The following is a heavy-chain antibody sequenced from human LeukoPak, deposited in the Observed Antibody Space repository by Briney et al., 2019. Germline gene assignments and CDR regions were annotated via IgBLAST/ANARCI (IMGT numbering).Heavy chain of an antibody. V-gene: IGHV3-43*02. Sequence: GGSLRLSCAASGFTFDDYAMHWVRQAPGKGLEWVSLISGDGGSTYYADSVKGRFTISRDNSKNSLYLQMNSLRTEDTALYFCAKDINSYGSSAFDIWGQGTMVTASS. J-gene: IGHJ3*02. CDR2: ISGDGGST. CDR3: AKDINSYGSSAFDI. D-gene: IGHD5-18*01. CDR1: GFTFDDYA.